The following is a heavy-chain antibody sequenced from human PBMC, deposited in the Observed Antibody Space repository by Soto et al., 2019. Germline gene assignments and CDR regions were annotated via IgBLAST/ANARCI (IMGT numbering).Heavy chain of an antibody. D-gene: IGHD2-2*01. J-gene: IGHJ5*02. CDR2: IYYSGST. CDR3: ARDFSLYCCSTSCPPGWFDP. CDR1: GGSISSYH. V-gene: IGHV4-59*01. Sequence: SETLSLTCTVSGGSISSYHWSWIRQPPGKGLEWIGYIYYSGSTNYNPSLKSRVTISVDTSKNQFSLKLSSVTAADTAVYYCARDFSLYCCSTSCPPGWFDPWGQGTLVTVSS.